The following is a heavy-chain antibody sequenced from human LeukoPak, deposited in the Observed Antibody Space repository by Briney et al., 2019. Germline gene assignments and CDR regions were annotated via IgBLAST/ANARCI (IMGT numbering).Heavy chain of an antibody. Sequence: PSDTLSLTCAVSGYSISSGWYWGWIRQPPGQGLEWIAGIYHTGSTFYNPSLKSRVTISLDTSKNQIYLKLNSVTAADTAVYYCARVASNLFGYASFDFWGQGTLVTVSS. D-gene: IGHD2-2*01. CDR3: ARVASNLFGYASFDF. V-gene: IGHV4-38-2*01. CDR1: GYSISSGWY. CDR2: IYHTGST. J-gene: IGHJ4*02.